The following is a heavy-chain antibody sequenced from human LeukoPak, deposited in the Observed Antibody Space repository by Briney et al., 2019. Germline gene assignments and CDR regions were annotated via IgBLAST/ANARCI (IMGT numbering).Heavy chain of an antibody. V-gene: IGHV1-69*06. Sequence: SVKVSCKASGGTFSSCAISWVRQAPGQGLEWMGGIIPIFGTANYAQKFQGRVTITADKSTSTAYMELSSLRSEDTAVYYCARDPETYYYDTSGYDFDYWGQGTLVTVSS. CDR1: GGTFSSCA. J-gene: IGHJ4*02. CDR2: IIPIFGTA. CDR3: ARDPETYYYDTSGYDFDY. D-gene: IGHD3-22*01.